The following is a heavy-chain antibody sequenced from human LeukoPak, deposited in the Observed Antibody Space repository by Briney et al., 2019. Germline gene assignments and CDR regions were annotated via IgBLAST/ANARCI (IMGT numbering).Heavy chain of an antibody. V-gene: IGHV3-33*01. D-gene: IGHD2-15*01. Sequence: GGSLRLSCAATGFTFSSYAIHWVRQAPGKGLEWVAVIWYDGSPEYYADSVKGRFTVSRDNSKSTLFLQMNSLRAEDTAVYYCARLSRDMSSSLDYWGQGTLVTVSS. CDR3: ARLSRDMSSSLDY. CDR2: IWYDGSPE. CDR1: GFTFSSYA. J-gene: IGHJ4*02.